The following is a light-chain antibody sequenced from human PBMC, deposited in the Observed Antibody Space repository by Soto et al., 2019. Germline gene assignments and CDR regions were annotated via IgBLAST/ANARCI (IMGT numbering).Light chain of an antibody. CDR1: QGISSA. J-gene: IGKJ5*01. CDR3: QQFNSYPST. CDR2: DAS. V-gene: IGKV1-13*02. Sequence: AIPLTQSPSSLSASVGDRVTITCRASQGISSALAWYQQKPGKAPKLLIYDASSLESGVPSRFSGSGSGTDFTLTISSLQPEDFATYYCQQFNSYPSTFGQGTRLEIK.